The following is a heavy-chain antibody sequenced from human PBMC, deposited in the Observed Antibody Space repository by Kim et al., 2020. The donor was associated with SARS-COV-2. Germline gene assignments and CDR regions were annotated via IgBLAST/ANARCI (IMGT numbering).Heavy chain of an antibody. CDR1: GGSISSSSYY. V-gene: IGHV4-39*07. CDR2: IYYSGST. Sequence: SETLSLTCTVSGGSISSSSYYWGWIRQPPGKGLEWIGSIYYSGSTYYNPSLKSRVTISVDTSKNQFSLKLSSVTAADTAVYYCARAADYYDAYDYWGQGTLVTVSS. J-gene: IGHJ4*02. D-gene: IGHD3-22*01. CDR3: ARAADYYDAYDY.